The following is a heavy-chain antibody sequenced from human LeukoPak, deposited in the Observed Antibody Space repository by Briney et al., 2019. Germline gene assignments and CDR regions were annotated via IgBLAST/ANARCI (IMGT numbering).Heavy chain of an antibody. CDR1: GFSVSDNY. J-gene: IGHJ4*02. CDR2: IYSGGST. CDR3: ARGFRYITGWNYFDY. D-gene: IGHD6-19*01. Sequence: PGGSLRLSCAASGFSVSDNYMSWVRQAPGKGLEWVSVIYSGGSTYYADSVKGRFTISRDNSKNTLYLQMNRLRAEDTAVYYCARGFRYITGWNYFDYWGQGTLVTVSS. V-gene: IGHV3-53*01.